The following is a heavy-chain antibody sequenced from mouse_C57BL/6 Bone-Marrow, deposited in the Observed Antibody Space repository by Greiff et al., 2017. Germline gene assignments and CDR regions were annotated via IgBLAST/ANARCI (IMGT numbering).Heavy chain of an antibody. CDR2: ITPNNGGT. D-gene: IGHD2-4*01. V-gene: IGHV1-18*01. J-gene: IGHJ3*01. Sequence: VQLQQSGPELVKPGASVKIPCKASGYTFTDYNMDWVKQSHGKSLEWIGDITPNNGGTIYNQKFKGKATLTVDKSSSTAYMELRSLTSEDTAVYYCARGDYDWFAYWGQGTLVTVSA. CDR3: ARGDYDWFAY. CDR1: GYTFTDYN.